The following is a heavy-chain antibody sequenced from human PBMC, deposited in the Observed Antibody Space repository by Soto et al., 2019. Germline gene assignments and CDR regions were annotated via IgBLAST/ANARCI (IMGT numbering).Heavy chain of an antibody. Sequence: QVQLQESGPGLVKPSQTLSLTCTVSGGSIRSGDYYWSWIRQPPGKGLEWIGYIYYSGITYYNPSLRSPVTISVDTSKNQFSLKLTSETAADTAVYYCARVSGSYYEFDYWGQGTLVTVSS. D-gene: IGHD1-26*01. CDR2: IYYSGIT. J-gene: IGHJ4*02. CDR3: ARVSGSYYEFDY. V-gene: IGHV4-30-4*01. CDR1: GGSIRSGDYY.